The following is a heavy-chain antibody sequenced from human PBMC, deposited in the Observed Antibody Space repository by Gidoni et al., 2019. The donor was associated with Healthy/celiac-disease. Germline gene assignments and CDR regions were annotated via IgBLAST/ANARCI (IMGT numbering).Heavy chain of an antibody. D-gene: IGHD2-2*01. J-gene: IGHJ5*02. CDR2: IYPSGST. CDR1: GGTISSGGYS. Sequence: QLQLQESGSGLVKPSQTLSLTCAVSGGTISSGGYSWSWIGPPPGKGREWLGYIYPSGSTYYNPSLKSRVTISVDRSKNQFSLKLSSVTAADTAVYYCARSPSTYCSSTSCYVDNWFDPWGQGTLVTVSS. CDR3: ARSPSTYCSSTSCYVDNWFDP. V-gene: IGHV4-30-2*01.